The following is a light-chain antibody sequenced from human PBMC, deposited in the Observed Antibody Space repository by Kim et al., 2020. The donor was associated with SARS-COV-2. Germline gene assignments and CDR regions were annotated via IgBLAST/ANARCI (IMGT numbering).Light chain of an antibody. Sequence: EIVMTQSPATLSVSPGERATLSCRASQSVSNSLAWYQHKPGQAPRLLIYGASTRATGIPARFSGSGSGTEFTLTISSLQSEDIAVYSCQQYGAWRAFGQGTKLEI. CDR1: QSVSNS. V-gene: IGKV3-15*01. CDR2: GAS. J-gene: IGKJ2*01. CDR3: QQYGAWRA.